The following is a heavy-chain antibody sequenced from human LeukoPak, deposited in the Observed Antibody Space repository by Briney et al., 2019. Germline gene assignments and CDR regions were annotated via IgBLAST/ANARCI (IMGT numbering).Heavy chain of an antibody. V-gene: IGHV3-30-3*01. Sequence: GGSLRLSCAASGFTFSSYAMHWVRQAPGKGLEWVAVISYDGSNKYYADSVKGRFTISRDNSKNTLYLQMNSLRAEDTAVYYCARDYGGGYSYGYYFDYWGQGTLVTVSS. CDR2: ISYDGSNK. D-gene: IGHD5-18*01. CDR3: ARDYGGGYSYGYYFDY. CDR1: GFTFSSYA. J-gene: IGHJ4*02.